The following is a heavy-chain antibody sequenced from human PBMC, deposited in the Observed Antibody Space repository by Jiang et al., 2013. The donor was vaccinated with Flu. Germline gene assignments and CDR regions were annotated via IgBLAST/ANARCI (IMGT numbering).Heavy chain of an antibody. J-gene: IGHJ5*01. V-gene: IGHV1-46*01. CDR2: IDPTTGGT. Sequence: GAEVKKPGASVKVSCKASGDTFTTEYMHWVRQAPGQGLEWMGVIDPTTGGTTHAQQFQGRVTMTRDTSTTTFYLDVSSLTSEDTAVYYCIRGLGFGSYRFGLLDSWGHGSLVTVSS. D-gene: IGHD3-16*01. CDR3: IRGLGFGSYRFGLLDS. CDR1: GDTFTTEY.